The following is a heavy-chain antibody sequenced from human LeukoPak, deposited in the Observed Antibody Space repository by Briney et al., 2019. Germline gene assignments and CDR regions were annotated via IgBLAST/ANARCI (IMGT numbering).Heavy chain of an antibody. Sequence: GGSLRLSCAASGFTVSSNYMSWVRQAPGKGLEWVSVIYSGGSTYYADSVKGRFTISRDNSKSTLYIQMNSLRAEDTAVYYCAKCILTGYYKGYMDVWGKGTTVTISS. CDR1: GFTVSSNY. CDR2: IYSGGST. CDR3: AKCILTGYYKGYMDV. V-gene: IGHV3-53*01. D-gene: IGHD3-9*01. J-gene: IGHJ6*03.